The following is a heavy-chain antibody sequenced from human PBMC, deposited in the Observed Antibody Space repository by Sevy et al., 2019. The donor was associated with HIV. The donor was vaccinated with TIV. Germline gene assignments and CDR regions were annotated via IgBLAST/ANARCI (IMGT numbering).Heavy chain of an antibody. CDR3: ARADYGDYSVEFDY. CDR1: GITFSSHA. D-gene: IGHD4-17*01. V-gene: IGHV3-30-3*01. Sequence: GGSLRLSCAASGITFSSHAMHWVRQAPGKGLEWVTIISYDGSNKYYVDSVKGRFTISRDNSKNTLYLQMNSLRAEDTAVYYCARADYGDYSVEFDYWGQGTLVTVSS. J-gene: IGHJ4*02. CDR2: ISYDGSNK.